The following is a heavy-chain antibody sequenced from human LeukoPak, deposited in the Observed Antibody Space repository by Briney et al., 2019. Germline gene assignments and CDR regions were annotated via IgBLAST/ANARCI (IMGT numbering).Heavy chain of an antibody. V-gene: IGHV3-15*01. Sequence: GGSLRLSCVASGFMFNNYWMNWVRQAPGKGLEWVGRIKSRSDGGTTDYAAPVKGRFTISRDDSKNTLYLQMNSLKTEDTAVYYCTTEGYSSGWWAAFDIWGQGTMVTVSS. D-gene: IGHD6-19*01. J-gene: IGHJ3*02. CDR2: IKSRSDGGTT. CDR1: GFMFNNYW. CDR3: TTEGYSSGWWAAFDI.